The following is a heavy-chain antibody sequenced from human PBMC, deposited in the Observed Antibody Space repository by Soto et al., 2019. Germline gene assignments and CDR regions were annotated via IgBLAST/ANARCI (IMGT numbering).Heavy chain of an antibody. D-gene: IGHD2-15*01. J-gene: IGHJ6*02. CDR3: ARDCSGGSCYSRRGVYYYGMDV. CDR2: IYTSGST. CDR1: GGSISSYY. V-gene: IGHV4-4*07. Sequence: SETLSLTCTVSGGSISSYYWSWIRQPAGKGLEWIGRIYTSGSTNYNPSLKSRVTMSVDTSKNQFSLKLSSVTAADTAVYYCARDCSGGSCYSRRGVYYYGMDVWGQGTTVTVSS.